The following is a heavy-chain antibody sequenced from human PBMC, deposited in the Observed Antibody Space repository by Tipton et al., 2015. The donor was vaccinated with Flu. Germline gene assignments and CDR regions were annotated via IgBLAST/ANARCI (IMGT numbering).Heavy chain of an antibody. D-gene: IGHD3-22*01. V-gene: IGHV4-38-2*02. CDR2: IHYSGSP. J-gene: IGHJ6*02. CDR3: ARDPLDDSDAYSYDYFYGMDI. Sequence: TLSLTCTVSGDSMRSDYFWAWIRQAPGKGLEWIGNIHYSGSPHYNPSLKSRVTITVDTSKNQFSLRLSSVTAADAAVYYCARDPLDDSDAYSYDYFYGMDIWGQGAAVTVSS. CDR1: GDSMRSDYF.